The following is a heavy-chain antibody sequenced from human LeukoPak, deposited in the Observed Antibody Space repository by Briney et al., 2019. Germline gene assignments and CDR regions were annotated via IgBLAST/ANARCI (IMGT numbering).Heavy chain of an antibody. CDR1: GGSISSGGYY. J-gene: IGHJ5*02. CDR2: IYYSGST. CDR3: ARDIVPAAPNWFDP. Sequence: SQTLSLTCTVSGGSISSGGYYWSWIRQHPGKGLEWIGYIYYSGSTYYNPSLKSRVTISVDTSKNQFSLKLSSVTAADTAVYYCARDIVPAAPNWFDPWGQGTLVTVSS. V-gene: IGHV4-31*03. D-gene: IGHD2-2*01.